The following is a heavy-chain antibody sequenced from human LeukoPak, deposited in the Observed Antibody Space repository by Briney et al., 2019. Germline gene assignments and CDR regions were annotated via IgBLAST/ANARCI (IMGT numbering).Heavy chain of an antibody. CDR1: GFTFSSYG. J-gene: IGHJ4*02. V-gene: IGHV3-33*01. Sequence: GRSLRLSCAASGFTFSSYGMHWVRQAPGKGLEWVAVIWYDGSIKYYSDSVKGRFTISRDNSNNTLYLQMDSLRAEDTAVYYCARDPYYYGSGIWGYFDYWGQGTLVTVSS. D-gene: IGHD3-10*01. CDR3: ARDPYYYGSGIWGYFDY. CDR2: IWYDGSIK.